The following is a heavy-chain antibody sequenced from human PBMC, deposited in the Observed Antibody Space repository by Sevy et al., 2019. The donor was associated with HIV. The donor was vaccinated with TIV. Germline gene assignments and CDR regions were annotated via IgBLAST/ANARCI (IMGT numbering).Heavy chain of an antibody. Sequence: SETLSLTCAVYGGSFSGYYWSWIRQPPGKGLEWIGEINHSGSTNYNPSLKSRVTISVDTSKNQFSLRLSSVTAADTAVYYCARGPRMVRGVIKPNNWFDPWGQGTLVTVSS. CDR3: ARGPRMVRGVIKPNNWFDP. V-gene: IGHV4-34*01. J-gene: IGHJ5*02. CDR1: GGSFSGYY. CDR2: INHSGST. D-gene: IGHD3-10*01.